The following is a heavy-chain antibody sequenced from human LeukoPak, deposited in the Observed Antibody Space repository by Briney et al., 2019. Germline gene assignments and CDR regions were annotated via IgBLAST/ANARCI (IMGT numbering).Heavy chain of an antibody. CDR2: IKQDGSVK. CDR1: GFTFNTYG. D-gene: IGHD6-13*01. V-gene: IGHV3-7*01. J-gene: IGHJ6*03. CDR3: ARDTGIAAAGTVGGYYYYYMDV. Sequence: PGGTLRLSCAASGFTFNTYGMTWVRQAPGKGLEWVANIKQDGSVKYYVDSVKGRFTISRDNAKNSLYLQMNSLRAEDTAVYYCARDTGIAAAGTVGGYYYYYMDVWGKGTTVTVSS.